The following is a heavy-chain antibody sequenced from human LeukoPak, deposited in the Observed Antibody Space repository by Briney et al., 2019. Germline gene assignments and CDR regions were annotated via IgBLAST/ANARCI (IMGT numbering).Heavy chain of an antibody. V-gene: IGHV3-30*18. J-gene: IGHJ6*02. D-gene: IGHD2-2*02. CDR1: GFTVSSYG. CDR3: WKYCSSTSCYRPDYYYGMDV. CDR2: ISYDGSNK. Sequence: QPGRSLRLSCAASGFTVSSYGMHWVRQAPGKGLEGGAAISYDGSNKYYADSVKGRFTISRDNSKNTLYLQMNSLRAEDTAVYYCWKYCSSTSCYRPDYYYGMDVWGQGTTVTVSS.